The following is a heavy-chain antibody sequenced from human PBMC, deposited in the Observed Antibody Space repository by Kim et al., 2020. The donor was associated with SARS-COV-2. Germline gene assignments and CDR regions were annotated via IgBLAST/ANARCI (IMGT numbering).Heavy chain of an antibody. Sequence: SVKGRFTISRDNSKNTLYLQMSSLRAEDTAVYYCVKPYADYGGKRYYFDYWGQGTLVTVSS. V-gene: IGHV3-64D*09. D-gene: IGHD4-17*01. CDR3: VKPYADYGGKRYYFDY. J-gene: IGHJ4*02.